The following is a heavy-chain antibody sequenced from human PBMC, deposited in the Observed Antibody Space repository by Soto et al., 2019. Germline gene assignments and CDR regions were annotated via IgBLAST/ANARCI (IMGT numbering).Heavy chain of an antibody. D-gene: IGHD3-3*01. CDR2: ISGSGGST. CDR1: GFTFSSYA. Sequence: GGPLRLSCAASGFTFSSYAMSWVRQAPGKGLEWVSAISGSGGSTYYADSVKGRFTISRDNSKNTLYLQMNSLRAEDTAVYYCAKGDDFWSGIYYFDYWGQGTLLTVSS. CDR3: AKGDDFWSGIYYFDY. V-gene: IGHV3-23*01. J-gene: IGHJ4*02.